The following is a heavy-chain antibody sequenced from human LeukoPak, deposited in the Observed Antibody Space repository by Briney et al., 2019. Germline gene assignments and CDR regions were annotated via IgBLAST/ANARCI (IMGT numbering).Heavy chain of an antibody. CDR2: IRYDGSNK. V-gene: IGHV3-30*02. J-gene: IGHJ4*02. CDR1: GFTFSSYG. D-gene: IGHD3-22*01. CDR3: AKGPDSSGYYEGDYFDY. Sequence: GGSLRLSCAASGFTFSSYGMHWVRQAPGKGLEWVAFIRYDGSNKYYADSMKGRFTISRDNSKNTLYLQMNSLRAEDTAVYYCAKGPDSSGYYEGDYFDYWGQGTLVTVSS.